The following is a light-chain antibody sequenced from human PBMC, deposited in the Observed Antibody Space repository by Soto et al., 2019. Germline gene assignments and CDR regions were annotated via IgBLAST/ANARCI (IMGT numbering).Light chain of an antibody. J-gene: IGKJ4*01. CDR1: QDISNY. Sequence: DIQMPQSPSSLSASVGDRVTITSQASQDISNYLNWYQQKPWKAPKLLIYDASNLETRVPSRFSGSGSWTYFTFTISTLQPEDIATHYCQQYDNLPLTFGGGTKVDIK. V-gene: IGKV1-33*01. CDR2: DAS. CDR3: QQYDNLPLT.